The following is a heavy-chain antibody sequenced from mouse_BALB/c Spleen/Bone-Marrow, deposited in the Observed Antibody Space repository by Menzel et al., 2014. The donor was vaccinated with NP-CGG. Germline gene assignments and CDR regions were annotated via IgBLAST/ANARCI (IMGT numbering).Heavy chain of an antibody. Sequence: VKLMESGPGLVAPSQSLSITCTVSGFSLTGYGVNWVRQPPGKGLEWLGMIWGDGSTDYNSALKSRLSISKDNSKSQVFLKMNSLQTDDTARYYCTRTQGHYAMDYWGQGTSVTVSS. CDR3: TRTQGHYAMDY. J-gene: IGHJ4*01. CDR1: GFSLTGYG. CDR2: IWGDGST. V-gene: IGHV2-6-7*01. D-gene: IGHD3-1*01.